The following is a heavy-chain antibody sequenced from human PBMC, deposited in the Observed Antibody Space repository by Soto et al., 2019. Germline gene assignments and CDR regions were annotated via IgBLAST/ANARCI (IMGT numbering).Heavy chain of an antibody. V-gene: IGHV3-23*01. D-gene: IGHD3-22*01. CDR1: GYRFSSYS. J-gene: IGHJ4*02. CDR2: ITATGDRT. CDR3: ATMNGYFEY. Sequence: PRWSLRLSCADSGYRFSSYSMSWVRQTPGKVLEWVAAITATGDRTYYADSVTGRFTISRDNYKKTHYLQMTSLRAEDTAMYYCATMNGYFEYWGQGTPVTVSS.